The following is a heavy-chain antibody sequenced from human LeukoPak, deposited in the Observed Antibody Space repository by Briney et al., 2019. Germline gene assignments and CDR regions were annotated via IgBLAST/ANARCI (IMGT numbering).Heavy chain of an antibody. D-gene: IGHD3-3*01. CDR1: GYTFSSYW. V-gene: IGHV5-51*01. CDR2: LYPGDSDT. CDR3: ARQNDFRLDY. Sequence: GESLKISCKGSGYTFSSYWIGWVRQMPGKGLGWMGILYPGDSDTRYGPSLQGQVTISVDTSIGTAYLQWSSLKASDTAIYYCARQNDFRLDYWGQGTLVTVSS. J-gene: IGHJ4*02.